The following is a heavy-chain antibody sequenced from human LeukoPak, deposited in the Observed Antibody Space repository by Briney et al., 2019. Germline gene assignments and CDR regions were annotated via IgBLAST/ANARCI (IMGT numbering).Heavy chain of an antibody. Sequence: GGSLRLSCAAAGVIFSTYAMSWVRQAPGKGLEWVSAIGGSGASTYHADSVKGRFTISRDNSKNTLYLQMNSLRAEDPAVYFCAKAVITVIPSYHFDSWGQGALVTVSS. CDR2: IGGSGAST. CDR3: AKAVITVIPSYHFDS. V-gene: IGHV3-23*01. D-gene: IGHD3-22*01. CDR1: GVIFSTYA. J-gene: IGHJ4*02.